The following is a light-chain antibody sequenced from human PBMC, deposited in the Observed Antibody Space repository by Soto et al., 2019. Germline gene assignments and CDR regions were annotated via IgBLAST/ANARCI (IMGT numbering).Light chain of an antibody. V-gene: IGLV2-14*01. Sequence: QSALTQPASVSGSPGQSITISCTGTSSDFGGYKHVSWYQHHPGKAPKLMISEVSNRPSGVSNRFSGSKSGYTASLTISGLQAEDEADYYCHSQRSSGTRVFGTGTKLTVL. CDR3: HSQRSSGTRV. CDR2: EVS. CDR1: SSDFGGYKH. J-gene: IGLJ1*01.